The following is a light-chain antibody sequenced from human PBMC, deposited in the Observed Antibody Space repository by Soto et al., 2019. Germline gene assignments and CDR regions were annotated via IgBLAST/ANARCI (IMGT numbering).Light chain of an antibody. Sequence: GSSSNIGNNYVSWYQQLPGTAPKLLIYDNNKRPSGIPDRFSGSKSGTSATLGITGLQTGNEADYYCGTWDSSLSAGVFGGGTKVTLL. J-gene: IGLJ2*01. V-gene: IGLV1-51*01. CDR2: DNN. CDR1: SSNIGNNY. CDR3: GTWDSSLSAGV.